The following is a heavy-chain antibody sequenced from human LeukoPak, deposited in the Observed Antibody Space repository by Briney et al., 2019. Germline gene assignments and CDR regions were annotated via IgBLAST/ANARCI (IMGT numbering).Heavy chain of an antibody. CDR1: GFTFSSYA. Sequence: PGRSLRLSCAASGFTFSSYAMHWVRQAPGKGLEWVAVISYDGSNKYYADSVKGRFTISRDNSKNTLYLQMNSLRAEDTAVYYCARGKGHFDYWGQGTLVTVFS. CDR2: ISYDGSNK. J-gene: IGHJ4*02. CDR3: ARGKGHFDY. V-gene: IGHV3-30-3*01.